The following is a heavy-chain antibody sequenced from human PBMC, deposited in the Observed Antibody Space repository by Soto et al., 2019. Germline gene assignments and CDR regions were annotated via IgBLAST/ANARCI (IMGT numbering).Heavy chain of an antibody. CDR3: ARCTILEWLFLYYFDY. CDR1: GGSFSGYY. CDR2: INHSGST. V-gene: IGHV4-34*01. Sequence: SETLSLTCAVYGGSFSGYYWSWIRQPPGKGLEWIGEINHSGSTNYNPSLKSRVTISVDTSKNQFSLKLSSVTAADTAVYYCARCTILEWLFLYYFDYWGQGTRVTVAS. D-gene: IGHD3-3*01. J-gene: IGHJ4*02.